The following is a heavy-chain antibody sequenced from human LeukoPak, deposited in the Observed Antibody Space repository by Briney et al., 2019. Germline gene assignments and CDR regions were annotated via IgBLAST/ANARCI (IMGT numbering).Heavy chain of an antibody. Sequence: SETLSLTCTVSGGSISSGDYYWSWIRRPPGKGLEWIGYIYYSGSTYYNPSLKSRVTISVDTSKNQFSLKLSSVTAADTAVYYCAREVAEFTFGGVIVYFWFDPWGQGTLVTVSS. D-gene: IGHD3-16*02. CDR2: IYYSGST. CDR3: AREVAEFTFGGVIVYFWFDP. CDR1: GGSISSGDYY. V-gene: IGHV4-30-4*08. J-gene: IGHJ5*02.